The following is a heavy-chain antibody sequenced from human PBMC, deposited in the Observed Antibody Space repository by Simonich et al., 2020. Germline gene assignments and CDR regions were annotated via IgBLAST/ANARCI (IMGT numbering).Heavy chain of an antibody. CDR1: GFTFSSYG. J-gene: IGHJ4*02. CDR3: AKDKGAAASDYFDY. V-gene: IGHV3-30*18. CDR2: IWYDGSNK. D-gene: IGHD6-13*01. Sequence: GGGVVQPGRSLRLSCAASGFTFSSYGMHWVRQAPGKGLEWVAVIWYDGSNKYYADSVEGRFTISRDNSKNTLYLQMNSLRAEDTAMYYCAKDKGAAASDYFDYWGQGTLVTVSS.